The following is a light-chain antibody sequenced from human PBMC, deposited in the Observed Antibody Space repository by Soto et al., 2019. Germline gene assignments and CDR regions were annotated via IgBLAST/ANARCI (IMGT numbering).Light chain of an antibody. CDR2: GAS. J-gene: IGKJ2*01. V-gene: IGKV3-11*01. CDR1: QSVNYY. CDR3: QQRSNWPRT. Sequence: EIVLTQSPDTLSLSPGERATLSCRASQSVNYYLAWYQQKPGQAPRLLIYGASNRATGIPARFSGSGSGTDFTLTISSLEPEDFAVYYCQQRSNWPRTFGQGTKLEIK.